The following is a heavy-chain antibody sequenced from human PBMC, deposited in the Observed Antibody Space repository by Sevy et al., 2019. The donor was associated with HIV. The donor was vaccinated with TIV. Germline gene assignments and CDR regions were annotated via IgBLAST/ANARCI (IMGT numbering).Heavy chain of an antibody. D-gene: IGHD1-20*01. CDR3: GRVGFNWNDVDY. J-gene: IGHJ4*02. Sequence: SDTLSLTCSVSDGSMNIYYWSWIRQPPGKRLEWIGFTYYSGTTNYNPSLKSRVTISIDTSKNQFSLKLSSVTAADTAVYYCGRVGFNWNDVDYWGQGILVTVSS. CDR2: TYYSGTT. CDR1: DGSMNIYY. V-gene: IGHV4-59*01.